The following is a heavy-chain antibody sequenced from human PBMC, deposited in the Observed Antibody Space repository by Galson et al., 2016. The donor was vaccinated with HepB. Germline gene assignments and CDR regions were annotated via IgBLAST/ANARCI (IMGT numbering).Heavy chain of an antibody. CDR2: IWYDGSNQ. Sequence: LEWVAVIWYDGSNQYYADSVKGRFTISRDISKNTLYLQMNSLRAEDTALYYCARDAFPDDACDIWGQGTMVTVSS. D-gene: IGHD3-16*01. J-gene: IGHJ3*02. V-gene: IGHV3-33*01. CDR3: ARDAFPDDACDI.